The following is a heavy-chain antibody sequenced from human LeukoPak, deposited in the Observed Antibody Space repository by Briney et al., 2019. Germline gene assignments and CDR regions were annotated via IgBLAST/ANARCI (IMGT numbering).Heavy chain of an antibody. Sequence: SETLSLTCTVSGGSISSSSYYWGWIRQPPGKGLEWIGSIYYSGSTYYNPSLKSRVTISVDTSKNQFSLKLSSVTAADTAVYYCASWDTMVRGVQIWGQGTTVTVSS. D-gene: IGHD3-10*01. V-gene: IGHV4-39*07. CDR2: IYYSGST. J-gene: IGHJ6*02. CDR1: GGSISSSSYY. CDR3: ASWDTMVRGVQI.